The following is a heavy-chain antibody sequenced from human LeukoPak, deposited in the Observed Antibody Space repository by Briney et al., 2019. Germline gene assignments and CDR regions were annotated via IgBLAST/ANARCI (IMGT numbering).Heavy chain of an antibody. CDR3: ATDTPETAAFDY. CDR2: IVGSSSNM. CDR1: GLTFSDYY. V-gene: IGHV3-11*04. J-gene: IGHJ4*02. D-gene: IGHD1-1*01. Sequence: PGGSLRLSCAVSGLTFSDYYISWVRQAPGKGLEWVSYIVGSSSNMYYADSVKGRFTISRDNAKNSLYLQMGSLRAEDTAVYYCATDTPETAAFDYWGQGTLVTVSS.